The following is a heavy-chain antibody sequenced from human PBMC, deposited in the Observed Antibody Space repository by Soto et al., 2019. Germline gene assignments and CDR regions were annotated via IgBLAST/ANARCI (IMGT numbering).Heavy chain of an antibody. V-gene: IGHV3-48*03. CDR2: IISSDSTI. J-gene: IGHJ6*02. Sequence: GSLRLSCAAAGXSVSSYQMNWVRQAPGKGLELILYIISSDSTIFYADSVNCRFTFSIYNANNSVYLQMNSMRDDDTPVYYCARFDYDSDYYYGMDDWGQGTTGTVSS. CDR1: GXSVSSYQ. D-gene: IGHD4-17*01. CDR3: ARFDYDSDYYYGMDD.